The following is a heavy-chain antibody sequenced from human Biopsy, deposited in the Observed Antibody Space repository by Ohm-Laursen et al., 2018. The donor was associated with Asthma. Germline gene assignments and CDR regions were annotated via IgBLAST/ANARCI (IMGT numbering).Heavy chain of an antibody. Sequence: PSETLSLTCGLSSGSGGYMRSGNYYWGWIRQPPGKGLEWIGSIYYSGTTSYNRSLESRVTVSADTSKNQSSLKLTSVTAADTAVYYCVRGSSSWHHGLFHYYYGLDVWGQGTTATVSS. CDR3: VRGSSSWHHGLFHYYYGLDV. D-gene: IGHD6-13*01. CDR1: GGYMRSGNYY. CDR2: IYYSGTT. V-gene: IGHV4-39*01. J-gene: IGHJ6*02.